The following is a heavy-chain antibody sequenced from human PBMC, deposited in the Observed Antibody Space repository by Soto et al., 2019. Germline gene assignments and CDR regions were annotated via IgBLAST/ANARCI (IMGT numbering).Heavy chain of an antibody. Sequence: EVKLLVSGGGLVQPGGSLRLSCAASGFTFSTYSMTWVRQAPGKGLEWVAHITATGGTTYYADSVKGRFTISRDTLTNTLYLHMNSLKAENTALYDCAKYMPAYGNYESHHIWGQGTMVTVSS. V-gene: IGHV3-23*01. CDR1: GFTFSTYS. D-gene: IGHD3-16*01. J-gene: IGHJ3*02. CDR3: AKYMPAYGNYESHHI. CDR2: ITATGGTT.